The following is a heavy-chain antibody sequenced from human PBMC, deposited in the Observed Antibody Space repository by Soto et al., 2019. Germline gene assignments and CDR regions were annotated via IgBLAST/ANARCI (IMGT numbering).Heavy chain of an antibody. CDR2: INAGNGNT. CDR3: ARGSSSPTGYYYYYGMDV. D-gene: IGHD6-6*01. J-gene: IGHJ6*02. Sequence: ASVKVSCKASGYTFTSYAMHWVRQAPGQRLEWMGWINAGNGNTKYSQKFQGRVTITRDTSASTAYMELSSLRSEDTAVYYCARGSSSPTGYYYYYGMDVWGQGTTVTVSS. CDR1: GYTFTSYA. V-gene: IGHV1-3*01.